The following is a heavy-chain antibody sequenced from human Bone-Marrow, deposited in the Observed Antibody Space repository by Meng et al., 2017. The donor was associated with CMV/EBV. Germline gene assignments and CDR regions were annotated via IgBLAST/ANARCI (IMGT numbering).Heavy chain of an antibody. CDR1: GFTFSSYW. CDR3: ARDAYYYDSSGYPAEYDY. D-gene: IGHD3-22*01. CDR2: IKQDGSEK. J-gene: IGHJ4*02. V-gene: IGHV3-7*01. Sequence: GGSLRLSCAASGFTFSSYWMNWVRQAPGKGLEWVANIKQDGSEKYYVDSVKGRFTISRDNAKNSLYLQMNSLRAEDTAVYYCARDAYYYDSSGYPAEYDYWGQGTLVTVSS.